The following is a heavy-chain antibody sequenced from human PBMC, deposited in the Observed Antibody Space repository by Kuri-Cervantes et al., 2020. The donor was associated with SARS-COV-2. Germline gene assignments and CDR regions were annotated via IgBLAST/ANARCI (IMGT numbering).Heavy chain of an antibody. J-gene: IGHJ5*02. V-gene: IGHV4-39*01. CDR1: GDSISSCCYY. CDR3: ARQEWELGSDP. Sequence: SETLSLTCTVSGDSISSCCYYWGWIRQPPGKGLEWIGSIEYSGSTYYNPSLKSRVTISIDKSKNQLSLKLASVTAADTAVYYCARQEWELGSDPWGQGTLVTVSS. CDR2: IEYSGST. D-gene: IGHD1-26*01.